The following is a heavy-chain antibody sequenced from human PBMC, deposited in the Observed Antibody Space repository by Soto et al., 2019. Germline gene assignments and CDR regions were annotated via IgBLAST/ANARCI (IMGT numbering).Heavy chain of an antibody. CDR2: IYHSGST. Sequence: SETLSLTCTVSGYSISSGYYWGWIRQPPGKGLEWIGSIYHSGSTYYNPSLKSRVTISVDTSKNQFSLKLSSVTAADTAVYYCARVSGYDFYYYYYGMDVWGQGTTVTVSS. V-gene: IGHV4-38-2*02. D-gene: IGHD5-12*01. CDR3: ARVSGYDFYYYYYGMDV. J-gene: IGHJ6*02. CDR1: GYSISSGYY.